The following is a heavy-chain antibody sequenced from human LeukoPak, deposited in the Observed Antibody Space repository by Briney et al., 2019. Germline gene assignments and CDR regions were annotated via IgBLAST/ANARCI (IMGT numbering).Heavy chain of an antibody. Sequence: SETLSLTCAVYGGSFSGYYWSWIRQPPGKGLEWIGEINHSGSTNYNPSLKSRVTISVDTSKNQFSLKLSSVTAADTAVYYCARDWYDNSDAFDIWGQGTMVTVSS. CDR2: INHSGST. CDR3: ARDWYDNSDAFDI. CDR1: GGSFSGYY. J-gene: IGHJ3*02. D-gene: IGHD1-1*01. V-gene: IGHV4-34*01.